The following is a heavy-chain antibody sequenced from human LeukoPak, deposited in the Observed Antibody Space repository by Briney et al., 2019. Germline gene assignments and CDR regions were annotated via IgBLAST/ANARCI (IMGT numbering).Heavy chain of an antibody. CDR2: INHSGST. CDR3: ARRSSGVTWDY. Sequence: PSETLSLTCAVYGGSFSGYYWSWIRQPPGKGLEWIGEINHSGSTNYNPSLKSRVTISVDTSKNQFFLKLSSVTAADTAVYYCARRSSGVTWDYWGQGTLVTVSS. D-gene: IGHD2/OR15-2a*01. V-gene: IGHV4-34*01. J-gene: IGHJ4*02. CDR1: GGSFSGYY.